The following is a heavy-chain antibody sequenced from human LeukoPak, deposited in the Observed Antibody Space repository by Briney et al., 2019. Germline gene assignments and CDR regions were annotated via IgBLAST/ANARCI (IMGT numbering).Heavy chain of an antibody. Sequence: PSETLSLTCTVSGGSISSHYWSWIRQPPGKGLEWIGYIYYSGSTNYNPSLKSRVTISVDTSKNQFSLKLSSVTAADTAVYYCARVSVGTYCDFWSGYLQYYFDYWGQGTLVTVSS. CDR1: GGSISSHY. J-gene: IGHJ4*02. CDR2: IYYSGST. D-gene: IGHD3-3*01. V-gene: IGHV4-59*11. CDR3: ARVSVGTYCDFWSGYLQYYFDY.